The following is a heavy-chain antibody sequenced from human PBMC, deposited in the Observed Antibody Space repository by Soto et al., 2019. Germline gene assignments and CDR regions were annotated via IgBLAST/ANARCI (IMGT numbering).Heavy chain of an antibody. J-gene: IGHJ6*02. Sequence: GGSLRLSCAASGFTFSSYGMHWVRQAPGKGPEWVAVIWYDGSNKYYADSVKGRFTISRDNSKNTLYLQMNSLRAEDTAVYYCAREVKIFGVADYYYGMDVWGQGTTVTVSS. CDR2: IWYDGSNK. D-gene: IGHD3-3*01. CDR1: GFTFSSYG. CDR3: AREVKIFGVADYYYGMDV. V-gene: IGHV3-33*01.